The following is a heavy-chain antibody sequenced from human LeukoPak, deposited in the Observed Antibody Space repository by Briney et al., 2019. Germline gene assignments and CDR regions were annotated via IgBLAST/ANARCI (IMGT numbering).Heavy chain of an antibody. J-gene: IGHJ6*02. CDR3: AKDGSYGMDV. CDR2: ISWDGGST. Sequence: PGGSLRLSCAGSGFIFDDYTMHWVRQAPGKGLEWVSLISWDGGSTYYADSVKGRFTISRDNSKNSLYLQMNSLRTEDTALYYCAKDGSYGMDVWGQGTTVTVSS. CDR1: GFIFDDYT. V-gene: IGHV3-43*01.